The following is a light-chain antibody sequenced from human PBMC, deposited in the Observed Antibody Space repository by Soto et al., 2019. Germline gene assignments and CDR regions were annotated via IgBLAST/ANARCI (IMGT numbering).Light chain of an antibody. CDR3: QQYNNWSRT. CDR2: GAS. CDR1: QSVSSN. Sequence: EIVMTQSPSTLSVSPGERATLSCRASQSVSSNLAWYQQKPGQAPRLLIYGASTRATGIPARFSASGSGTEFTITIISLQSEDVAVSYRQQYNNWSRTFGQVPKV. J-gene: IGKJ1*01. V-gene: IGKV3-15*01.